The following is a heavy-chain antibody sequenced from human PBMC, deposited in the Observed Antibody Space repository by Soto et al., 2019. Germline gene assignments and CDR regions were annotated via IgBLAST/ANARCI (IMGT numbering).Heavy chain of an antibody. Sequence: GGSLRLSCAASGFIFRDAWISWVRQAPGMGLEWIGRVKSKSEGGTTDYAALVKGRFTVSRDDSINTVSLQMDSLKMEDTAVYFCVAGSPFEYWGQGTLVTAPQ. CDR3: VAGSPFEY. D-gene: IGHD2-21*01. CDR2: VKSKSEGGTT. CDR1: GFIFRDAW. J-gene: IGHJ4*02. V-gene: IGHV3-15*05.